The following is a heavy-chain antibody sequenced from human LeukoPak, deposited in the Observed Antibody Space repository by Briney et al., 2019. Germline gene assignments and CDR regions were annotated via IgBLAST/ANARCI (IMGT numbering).Heavy chain of an antibody. D-gene: IGHD2-2*01. V-gene: IGHV4-61*02. CDR1: GGSISSGSYY. Sequence: SETLSLTCTVSGGSISSGSYYWSWIRQPAGKGLEWIGRIYTSGSTNYNPSLKSRVTISVDTSKNQFSLKLSSVTAADTAVYYCARGHSYCSSTSCLNNWFDPWGQGTLVTVSS. CDR3: ARGHSYCSSTSCLNNWFDP. CDR2: IYTSGST. J-gene: IGHJ5*02.